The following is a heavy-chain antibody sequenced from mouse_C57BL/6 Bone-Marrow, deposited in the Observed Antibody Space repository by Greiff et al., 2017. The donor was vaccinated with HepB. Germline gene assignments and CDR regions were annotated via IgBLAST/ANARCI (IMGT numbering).Heavy chain of an antibody. D-gene: IGHD2-3*01. Sequence: VQLQQSGAELVRPGASVKLSCTASGFNIKDDYMHWVKQRPEQGLEWIGWIDPENGDTEYASKFQGTATITADTSSNTAYLQLSSLTSEDTAVYYCTWGWLLAWGQGTLVTVSA. V-gene: IGHV14-4*01. CDR3: TWGWLLA. J-gene: IGHJ3*02. CDR1: GFNIKDDY. CDR2: IDPENGDT.